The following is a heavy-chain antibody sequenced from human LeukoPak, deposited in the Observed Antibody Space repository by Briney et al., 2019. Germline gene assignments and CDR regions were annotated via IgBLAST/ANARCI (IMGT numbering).Heavy chain of an antibody. Sequence: ASVTVSCTASGYTFTRYAMNWVRQAPGQGLEWMGWINTNSGKPTYAQGFTGRYVFSLDTSVSTAYLRISSLKAGDTAVYYCARYYYDSSGNGNYLDYWGQGTLVTVSS. CDR1: GYTFTRYA. CDR2: INTNSGKP. D-gene: IGHD3-22*01. V-gene: IGHV7-4-1*02. CDR3: ARYYYDSSGNGNYLDY. J-gene: IGHJ4*02.